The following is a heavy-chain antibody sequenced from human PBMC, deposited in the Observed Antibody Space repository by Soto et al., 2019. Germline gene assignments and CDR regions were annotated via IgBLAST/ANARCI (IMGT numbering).Heavy chain of an antibody. V-gene: IGHV3-43*01. CDR3: AEASFDQRSAYPTYHWFDT. CDR1: GFTFDDYT. J-gene: IGHJ5*02. CDR2: ITWDGGRA. D-gene: IGHD3-3*01. Sequence: PGGSLRLSCAASGFTFDDYTMYWVRQGPGKGLEWVSLITWDGGRAQYADSVKGRFTISRDNSKDSLYLQMNSLKTEDTALYYCAEASFDQRSAYPTYHWFDTWGQGTLVTVSS.